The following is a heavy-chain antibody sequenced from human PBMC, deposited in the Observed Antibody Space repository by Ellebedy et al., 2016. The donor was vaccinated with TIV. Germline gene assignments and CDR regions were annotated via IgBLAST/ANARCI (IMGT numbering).Heavy chain of an antibody. J-gene: IGHJ5*02. CDR3: AREHLIHTPCFGL. CDR1: GGSLSGYA. V-gene: IGHV1-69*06. CDR2: ISPTFGTA. Sequence: SVKVSXXASGGSLSGYALTWVRQAPGQGLEWMGDISPTFGTANYAQKFQGRVTITADTSTATAYMELITLTSEDTAVYYCAREHLIHTPCFGLWGQGTLVTVSS. D-gene: IGHD2-15*01.